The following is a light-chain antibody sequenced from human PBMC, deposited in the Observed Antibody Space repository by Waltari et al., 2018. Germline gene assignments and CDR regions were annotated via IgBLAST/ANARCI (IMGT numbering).Light chain of an antibody. CDR1: SSNIGSNT. Sequence: QSVLTQPPSASGTPGQGVTISCAGGSSNIGSNTVNWYQHLPGTAPKLLIYNDNPRPSGVPDRFSGSKSGTSASLAISGLQSEDEVDYYCAAWDDSLNGQVFGGGTKLTVL. CDR3: AAWDDSLNGQV. J-gene: IGLJ3*02. V-gene: IGLV1-44*01. CDR2: NDN.